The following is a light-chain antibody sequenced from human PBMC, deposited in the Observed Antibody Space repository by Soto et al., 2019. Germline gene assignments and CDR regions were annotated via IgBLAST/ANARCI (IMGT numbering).Light chain of an antibody. CDR3: QQSYTTPWT. J-gene: IGKJ1*01. V-gene: IGKV1-39*01. CDR2: AAS. CDR1: QTISRY. Sequence: DIQMTRSPSSLSASVGDRLIITCRASQTISRYLNWYQHKPGKAPKLLIYAASSLQSGVPSRFSGSGSGTDFTLTISSLQPEDFATYYCQQSYTTPWTFGQGTKVEIK.